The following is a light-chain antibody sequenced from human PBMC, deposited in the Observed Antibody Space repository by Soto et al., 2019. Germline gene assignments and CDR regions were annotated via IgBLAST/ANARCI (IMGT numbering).Light chain of an antibody. CDR3: SSYTSCTTFVV. J-gene: IGLJ1*01. CDR1: SSDIGRYNF. Sequence: QSVLTQPASVSGSPGQSITISCTGTSSDIGRYNFVSWYQQHPGKAPKLLVYEVTNRPSGVSNRFSGSKSGNTASLTIFGLQTEDEADYYCSSYTSCTTFVVFGTGTKLTVL. V-gene: IGLV2-14*01. CDR2: EVT.